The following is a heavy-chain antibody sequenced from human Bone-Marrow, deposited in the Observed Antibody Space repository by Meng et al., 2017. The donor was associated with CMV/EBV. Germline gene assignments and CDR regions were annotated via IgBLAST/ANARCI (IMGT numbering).Heavy chain of an antibody. CDR3: ARSPPNIFGLIGAFDI. J-gene: IGHJ3*02. D-gene: IGHD3/OR15-3a*01. V-gene: IGHV1-2*02. Sequence: ASVKVSCKASGYTFTSYGISWVRQAPGQGLEWMGWINPNSGGTNYAQKFQGRVTMTRDRSISTAYMELSRLRSDDTAVYYCARSPPNIFGLIGAFDIWGQGTMVTVSS. CDR2: INPNSGGT. CDR1: GYTFTSYG.